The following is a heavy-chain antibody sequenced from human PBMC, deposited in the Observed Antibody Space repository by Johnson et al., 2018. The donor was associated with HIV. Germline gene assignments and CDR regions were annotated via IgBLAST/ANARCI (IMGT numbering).Heavy chain of an antibody. CDR2: ISFDGSNK. V-gene: IGHV3-30*18. CDR1: GLSFSNFG. CDR3: AKDRYIKGASTGFDI. J-gene: IGHJ3*02. D-gene: IGHD1-26*01. Sequence: QVQLVESGGGVVQPGGSLRLSCVVSGLSFSNFGIHWVRQAPGKGPEWVAVISFDGSNKYYADSVKGRFTTSRDNSKNTLYLQMNILRSEDTAVYYCAKDRYIKGASTGFDIWGQGTMVTVSS.